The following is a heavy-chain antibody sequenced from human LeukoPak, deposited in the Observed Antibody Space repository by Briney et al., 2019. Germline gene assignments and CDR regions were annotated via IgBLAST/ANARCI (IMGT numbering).Heavy chain of an antibody. CDR2: IWYDGSNK. J-gene: IGHJ4*02. D-gene: IGHD3-22*01. CDR1: GFTFSSYG. CDR3: AKAISYDSSGYLDY. Sequence: PGGSLRLSCAASGFTFSSYGMHWVRLAPGKGLEWVADIWYDGSNKYYADSVKGRFTISRDNSKNTLYLQMNSLRAEDTAVYYCAKAISYDSSGYLDYWGQGTLVTVSS. V-gene: IGHV3-33*06.